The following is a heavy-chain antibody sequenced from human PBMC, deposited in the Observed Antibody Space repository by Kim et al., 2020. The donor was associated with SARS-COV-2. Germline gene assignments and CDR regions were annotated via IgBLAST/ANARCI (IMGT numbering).Heavy chain of an antibody. CDR1: GYTFTSYY. V-gene: IGHV1-46*01. Sequence: ASVKVSCKASGYTFTSYYMHWVRQAPGQGLEWMGIINPSGGSTSYAQKFQGRVTMTRDTSTSTVYMELSSLRSEDTAVYYCARDRSPGCSSTSCYALPHYGFDDWGQGARVTVSS. CDR3: ARDRSPGCSSTSCYALPHYGFDD. CDR2: INPSGGST. J-gene: IGHJ4*02. D-gene: IGHD2-2*01.